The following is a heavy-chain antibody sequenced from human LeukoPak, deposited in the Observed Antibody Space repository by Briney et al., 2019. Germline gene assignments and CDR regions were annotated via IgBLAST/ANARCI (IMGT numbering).Heavy chain of an antibody. J-gene: IGHJ5*02. Sequence: SETLSLTCAVYGGSFSGYFWSWIRQPPGKGLEWIGDINHNGGTNYNPSLKSRVTISVDTSKNQFSLKLSSVTAADTAVYYCARVPVPATAYWFDPWGQGTLVTVSS. CDR1: GGSFSGYF. CDR3: ARVPVPATAYWFDP. D-gene: IGHD6-25*01. V-gene: IGHV4-34*01. CDR2: INHNGGT.